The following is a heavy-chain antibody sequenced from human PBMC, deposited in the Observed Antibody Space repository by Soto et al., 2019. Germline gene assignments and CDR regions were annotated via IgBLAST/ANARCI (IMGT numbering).Heavy chain of an antibody. D-gene: IGHD2-21*02. CDR2: INAGNGNT. CDR3: ARAWVVVTAPDY. V-gene: IGHV1-3*05. CDR1: GYTFTSYA. J-gene: IGHJ4*02. Sequence: QVQLVQSGAEEKKPGASVKVSCKASGYTFTSYAMHWVRQAPGQRLEWMGWINAGNGNTKCSQKFQGGVTITRATSASTAYMELSSLRSEATAVYYCARAWVVVTAPDYWGQGTLVTVSS.